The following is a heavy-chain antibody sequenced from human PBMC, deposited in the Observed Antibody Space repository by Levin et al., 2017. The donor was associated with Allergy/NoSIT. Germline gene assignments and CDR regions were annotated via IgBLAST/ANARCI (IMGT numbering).Heavy chain of an antibody. D-gene: IGHD4-17*01. V-gene: IGHV3-30*18. CDR1: GFTFSSYG. CDR3: AKAPTDGDYDGYFDY. Sequence: PGGSLRLSCAASGFTFSSYGMHWVRQAPGKGLEWVAVISYDGSDKYYADSVKGRFTISRDNSKNTLYLQMNSLRAEDTAVYYCAKAPTDGDYDGYFDYWGQGTLVTVSS. CDR2: ISYDGSDK. J-gene: IGHJ4*02.